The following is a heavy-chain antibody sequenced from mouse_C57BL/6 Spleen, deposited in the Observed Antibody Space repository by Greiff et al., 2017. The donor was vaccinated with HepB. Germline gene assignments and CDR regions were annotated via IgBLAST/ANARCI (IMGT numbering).Heavy chain of an antibody. J-gene: IGHJ4*01. CDR2: ISDGGSYT. V-gene: IGHV5-4*03. CDR3: ARRNGAMDY. Sequence: EVHLVESGGGLVKPGGSLKLSCAASGFTFSSYAMSWVRQTPEQRLEWVATISDGGSYTYYPDNVKGRFTISRDNAKNNLYLQMSHLKAEDTAMYYCARRNGAMDYWGQGTSVTVSS. CDR1: GFTFSSYA.